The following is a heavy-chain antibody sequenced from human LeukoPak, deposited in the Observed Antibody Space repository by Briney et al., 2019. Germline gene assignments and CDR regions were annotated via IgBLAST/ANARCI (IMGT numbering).Heavy chain of an antibody. J-gene: IGHJ4*02. CDR3: ASEVMVYAIEVSFDY. V-gene: IGHV3-33*01. CDR2: IWYDGSNK. Sequence: GGSLRLSCAASGFTFSSYGMHWVRQAPGKGLEWVAVIWYDGSNKYYADSVKGRFTISRDNSKNTLYLQMNSLRAEDTAVYYCASEVMVYAIEVSFDYWGQGTLVTVSS. D-gene: IGHD2-8*01. CDR1: GFTFSSYG.